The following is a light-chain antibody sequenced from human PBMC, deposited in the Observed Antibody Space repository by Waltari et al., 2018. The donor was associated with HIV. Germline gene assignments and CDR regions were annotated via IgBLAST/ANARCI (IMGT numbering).Light chain of an antibody. CDR2: EGS. CDR3: CSYASSSTFD. J-gene: IGLJ2*01. V-gene: IGLV2-23*03. CDR1: SSDVGSYNL. Sequence: QSALTQPASVSGSPGQSITISCTGTSSDVGSYNLVSWYQKHPGKAPKLMIYEGSKRPSGVSNRFSGSKSGNTASLTISGLQAEDEADYYCCSYASSSTFDFGGGTKLTVL.